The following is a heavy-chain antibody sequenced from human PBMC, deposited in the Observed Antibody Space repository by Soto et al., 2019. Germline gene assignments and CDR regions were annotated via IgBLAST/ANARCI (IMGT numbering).Heavy chain of an antibody. J-gene: IGHJ6*03. D-gene: IGHD2-2*01. CDR1: GFTFSSYA. CDR2: ISGSGGST. V-gene: IGHV3-23*01. CDR3: ANPAPPYCSSTSCYGYYYYMDV. Sequence: GGSLRLSCAASGFTFSSYAMSWVRQAPGKGPEWVSAISGSGGSTYYADSVKGRFTISRDNSKNTLYLQMNSLRAEDTAVYYCANPAPPYCSSTSCYGYYYYMDVWGKGTTVTVSS.